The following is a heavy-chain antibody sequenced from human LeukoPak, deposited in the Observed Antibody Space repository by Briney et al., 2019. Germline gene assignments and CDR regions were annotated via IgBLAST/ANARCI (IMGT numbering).Heavy chain of an antibody. CDR1: GGSISSGGYY. V-gene: IGHV4-31*03. CDR2: IYYSGST. D-gene: IGHD6-13*01. Sequence: SETLSLTCFVSGGSISSGGYYWSWIRQHPGKGLEWIGYIYYSGSTYYNPSLESRVTISVDTSKNQFSLKLSSVTAADTAVYYCARVKYSSSWYYFDYWGQGILVTVSS. J-gene: IGHJ4*02. CDR3: ARVKYSSSWYYFDY.